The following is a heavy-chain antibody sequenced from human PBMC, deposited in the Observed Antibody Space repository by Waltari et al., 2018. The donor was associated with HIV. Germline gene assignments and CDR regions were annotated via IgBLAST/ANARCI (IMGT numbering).Heavy chain of an antibody. CDR3: ARGGIAAAGTYYYGMDV. CDR1: GGPISSYY. CDR2: IYYRGST. V-gene: IGHV4-59*01. Sequence: QVQLQESGPGLVKPSETLSLTCTVSGGPISSYYWSWIRQPPGKGLECIAYIYYRGSTKYNPAPKRRVTISVDPTKTQFSPRLSSVTAADTAVYYCARGGIAAAGTYYYGMDVWGQGTTVTVSS. J-gene: IGHJ6*02. D-gene: IGHD6-13*01.